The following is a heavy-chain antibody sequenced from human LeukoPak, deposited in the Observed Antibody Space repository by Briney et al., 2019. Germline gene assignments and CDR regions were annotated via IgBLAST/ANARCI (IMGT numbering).Heavy chain of an antibody. D-gene: IGHD3-10*01. Sequence: NPSGTLSLTCTVSGGSISSYYWSWIRQPPGKGLEWIGYIYYSGSTNYNPSLKSRVTISVDTSKNQFSLKLSSVTAADTAVYYCARALTGELDYWGQGTLVTVSS. CDR1: GGSISSYY. J-gene: IGHJ4*02. V-gene: IGHV4-59*01. CDR2: IYYSGST. CDR3: ARALTGELDY.